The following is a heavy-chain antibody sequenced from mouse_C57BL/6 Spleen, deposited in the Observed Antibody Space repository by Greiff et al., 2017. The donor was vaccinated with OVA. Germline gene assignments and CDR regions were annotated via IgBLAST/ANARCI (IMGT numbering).Heavy chain of an antibody. CDR3: ARRGYGSSPHYAMDY. CDR2: IHPNSGST. Sequence: QVQLQQPGAELVKPGASVKLSCKASGYTFTSYWMHWVKQRPGQGLEWIGMIHPNSGSTNYNEKFKSKATLTVDKSSSTAYMQLSSLTSEDSAVYYCARRGYGSSPHYAMDYWGQGTSVTVSS. CDR1: GYTFTSYW. D-gene: IGHD1-1*01. J-gene: IGHJ4*01. V-gene: IGHV1-64*01.